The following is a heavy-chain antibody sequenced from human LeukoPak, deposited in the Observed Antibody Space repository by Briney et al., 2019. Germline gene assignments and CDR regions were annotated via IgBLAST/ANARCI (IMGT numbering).Heavy chain of an antibody. CDR3: ARDADTYYDFWSGYYKENDY. V-gene: IGHV3-23*01. Sequence: PGGSLRLSCAASGFTFSSYAMSWVRQAPGKGLEWVSAISGSGGSTYYADSVKGRFTISRDNSKNTLYLQMNSLRAEDTAVYYCARDADTYYDFWSGYYKENDYWGQGTLVTVSS. D-gene: IGHD3-3*01. J-gene: IGHJ4*02. CDR2: ISGSGGST. CDR1: GFTFSSYA.